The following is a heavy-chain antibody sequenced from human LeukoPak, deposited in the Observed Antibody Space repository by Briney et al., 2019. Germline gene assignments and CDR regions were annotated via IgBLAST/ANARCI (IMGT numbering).Heavy chain of an antibody. V-gene: IGHV3-15*01. CDR1: GFTFSDAW. Sequence: PGGSLRLSCAASGFTFSDAWMSWVRQAPGKGLEWVGRIKSKIDGGTTDYAAPVKGRFTISRDDSKNTLYLQMNSLKTEDTAVYYCITSYYYDSSGYGYWGQGTLVILSS. D-gene: IGHD3-22*01. J-gene: IGHJ4*02. CDR3: ITSYYYDSSGYGY. CDR2: IKSKIDGGTT.